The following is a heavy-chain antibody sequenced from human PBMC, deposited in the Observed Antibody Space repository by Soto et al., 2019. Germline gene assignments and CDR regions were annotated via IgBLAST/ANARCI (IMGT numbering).Heavy chain of an antibody. CDR2: ISYDGSNK. CDR1: GFTFSSYA. D-gene: IGHD6-13*01. V-gene: IGHV3-30-3*01. CDR3: ARSRAAAGGYYYYGMDV. J-gene: IGHJ6*02. Sequence: GGSLRLSCAASGFTFSSYAMHWVRQAPGKGLEWVAVISYDGSNKYYADSVKGRFTISRDNSKNTLYLQMNSLRAEDTAVYYCARSRAAAGGYYYYGMDVWGQGTTVTVSS.